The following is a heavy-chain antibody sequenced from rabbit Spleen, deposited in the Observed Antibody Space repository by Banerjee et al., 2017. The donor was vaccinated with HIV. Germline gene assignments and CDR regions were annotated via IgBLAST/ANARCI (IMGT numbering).Heavy chain of an antibody. CDR3: ARNYVNAFDP. V-gene: IGHV1S45*01. D-gene: IGHD1-1*01. CDR2: IDTNDGDT. J-gene: IGHJ2*01. Sequence: EQLEESGGGLVKPEGSLTLTCKASGFSFSSNWICWVRQAPGKGLEWITCIDTNDGDTDYANWPKGRFTISKTSSTTVTLQMTSLTAADTATYFCARNYVNAFDPWGQGTWSPS. CDR1: GFSFSSNW.